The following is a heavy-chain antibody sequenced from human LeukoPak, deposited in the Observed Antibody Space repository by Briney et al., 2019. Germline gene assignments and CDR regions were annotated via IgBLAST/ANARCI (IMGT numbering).Heavy chain of an antibody. Sequence: ASVKVSCKASGYAFTNYDINWVRQATGQGLEWMGWMNPNIGNTGYAQKYQGRVTMTRNTYISTAYMELSSLRSEDTAVYYCAVNYYDSSGYYLSLYNYYYYMDVWGKVTTVTVSS. CDR1: GYAFTNYD. D-gene: IGHD3-22*01. V-gene: IGHV1-8*01. CDR3: AVNYYDSSGYYLSLYNYYYYMDV. J-gene: IGHJ6*03. CDR2: MNPNIGNT.